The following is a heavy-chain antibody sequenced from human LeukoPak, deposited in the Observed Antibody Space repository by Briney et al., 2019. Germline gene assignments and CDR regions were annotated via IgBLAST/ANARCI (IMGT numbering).Heavy chain of an antibody. CDR2: IIPILGIA. CDR1: GGTFSSYA. J-gene: IGHJ4*02. CDR3: ASRASEGRITTDY. D-gene: IGHD3-3*01. Sequence: ASVKVSCKASGGTFSSYAISWVRQAPGQGLEWMGRIIPILGIANYAQKFQGRVTITADKSTSTAYMELSSLRSEDTAVYYCASRASEGRITTDYWGQGTLVTVSS. V-gene: IGHV1-69*04.